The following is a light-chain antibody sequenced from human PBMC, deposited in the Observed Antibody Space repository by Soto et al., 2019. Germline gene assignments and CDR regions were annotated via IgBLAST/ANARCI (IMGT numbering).Light chain of an antibody. J-gene: IGKJ2*01. V-gene: IGKV1-5*03. Sequence: DIQMTQSPSTLSASVGDRVTITCRASQSISTWLAWYHHKPGKAPKLLIYKASTLESGVPSRFSGRGSGTEFTLTISSLQPDDFATYYCQQYNSYPYTFGQGTKLEIK. CDR1: QSISTW. CDR3: QQYNSYPYT. CDR2: KAS.